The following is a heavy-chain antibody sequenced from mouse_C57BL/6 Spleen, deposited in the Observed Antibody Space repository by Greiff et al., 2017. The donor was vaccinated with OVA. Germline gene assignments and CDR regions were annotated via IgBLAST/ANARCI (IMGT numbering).Heavy chain of an antibody. CDR2: INPSSGYT. J-gene: IGHJ1*03. V-gene: IGHV1-4*01. CDR3: ARGAYYGSSYGYFDV. D-gene: IGHD1-1*01. Sequence: VKLQESGAELARPGASVKMSCKASGYTFTSYTMHWVKQRPGQGLEWIGYINPSSGYTKYNQKFKDKATLTADKSSSTAYMQLSSLTSEDSAVYYCARGAYYGSSYGYFDVWGTGTTVTVSS. CDR1: GYTFTSYT.